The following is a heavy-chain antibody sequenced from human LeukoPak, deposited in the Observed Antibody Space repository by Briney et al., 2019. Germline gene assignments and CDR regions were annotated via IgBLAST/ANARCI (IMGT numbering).Heavy chain of an antibody. J-gene: IGHJ5*02. Sequence: GGSLRLSCAASGFTFSSYGMHWVRQAPGKGLEWVAVIWYDGSNKYYADSVKGRFTISRDNSKNTLYLQMNSLRAEDTAVYYCAREGGKRWFDPWGQGTLVTVSS. CDR3: AREGGKRWFDP. CDR2: IWYDGSNK. CDR1: GFTFSSYG. V-gene: IGHV3-33*08. D-gene: IGHD1-26*01.